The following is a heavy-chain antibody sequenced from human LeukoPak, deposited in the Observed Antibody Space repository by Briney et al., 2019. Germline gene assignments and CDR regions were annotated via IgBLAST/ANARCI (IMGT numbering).Heavy chain of an antibody. Sequence: SETLSLTCTVSGGSISSYYWSWIRQPPGKGLEWIGYIYYSGSTNYNPSLKSRVTISVDTSKNQFSLKLSSVTAADTAVYYCARDGDATRFGESTRIKYYYYYYMDVWGKGTTVTVSS. J-gene: IGHJ6*03. CDR1: GGSISSYY. CDR2: IYYSGST. CDR3: ARDGDATRFGESTRIKYYYYYYMDV. D-gene: IGHD3-10*01. V-gene: IGHV4-59*01.